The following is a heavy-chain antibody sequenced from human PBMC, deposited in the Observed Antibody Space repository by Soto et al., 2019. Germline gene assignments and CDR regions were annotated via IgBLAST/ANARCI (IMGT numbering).Heavy chain of an antibody. CDR2: IYYSGST. D-gene: IGHD2-2*01. Sequence: SETLSLTCTVSGGSISSSSYYWGWIRQPPGKGLEWIGSIYYSGSTYYNPSLKSRVTISVDTSKNQFSLKLSSVTAADTAVYYGARPVKVPAAMFSRGHYYMDVWGKGTTVTVSS. CDR3: ARPVKVPAAMFSRGHYYMDV. V-gene: IGHV4-39*01. J-gene: IGHJ6*03. CDR1: GGSISSSSYY.